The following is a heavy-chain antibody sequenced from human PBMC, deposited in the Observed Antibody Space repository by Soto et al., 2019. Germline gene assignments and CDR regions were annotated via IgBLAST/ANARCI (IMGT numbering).Heavy chain of an antibody. D-gene: IGHD2-21*01. CDR3: ARGIGGTQCIDP. Sequence: VQLVRSAAEVKKPRSSVNISCKASGGTFSSYAISWVRQASGQGLEWMGGIIPIFGTANYAQKFQGRVTITADESTSTAYMELSSLRSEDTAVYYCARGIGGTQCIDPWGQGTLVTVSS. J-gene: IGHJ5*02. CDR2: IIPIFGTA. V-gene: IGHV1-69*01. CDR1: GGTFSSYA.